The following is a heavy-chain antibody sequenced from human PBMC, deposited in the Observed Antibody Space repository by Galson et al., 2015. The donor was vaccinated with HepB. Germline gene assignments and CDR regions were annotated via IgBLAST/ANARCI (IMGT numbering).Heavy chain of an antibody. Sequence: SLRLSCAASGFIFSDYYMTWIRLAPGKGLEWISYIRGNVGDTAYADSVRGRVTISRDNAKNSLYLEMNTLRVEDTAVYYCARVPTVRAVKYYFDFWGQGNLVTVSS. CDR3: ARVPTVRAVKYYFDF. J-gene: IGHJ4*02. V-gene: IGHV3-11*04. CDR2: IRGNVGDT. CDR1: GFIFSDYY. D-gene: IGHD3-10*01.